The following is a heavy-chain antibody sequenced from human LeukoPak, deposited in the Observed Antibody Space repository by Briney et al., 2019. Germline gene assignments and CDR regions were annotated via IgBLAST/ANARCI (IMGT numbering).Heavy chain of an antibody. CDR2: MNPNSGNT. J-gene: IGHJ4*02. CDR1: GYTFTNYD. D-gene: IGHD6-13*01. CDR3: ARGLRREQQLLRAFDY. V-gene: IGHV1-8*01. Sequence: ASVRVSCKASGYTFTNYDINWVRQASGQGLEWMGWMNPNSGNTGSARKFQGRVTMTSNTSISTAFMELGSLRSEDTAVYYCARGLRREQQLLRAFDYWGQGTPVTVSS.